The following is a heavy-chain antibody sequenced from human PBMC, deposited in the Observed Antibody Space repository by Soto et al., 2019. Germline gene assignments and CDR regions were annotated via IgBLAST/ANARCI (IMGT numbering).Heavy chain of an antibody. V-gene: IGHV4-30-2*01. Sequence: NPSETLSLTCAVSGGSIGGVGYSWSWIRQPPGGGLEWIGYMYHSGTFLKSPSLKTRLTMSLDMSKNQFSLTLNSMTAADTAGYYCARAQFYSGTGNYNNLMFDAWGQGIQVTVSS. D-gene: IGHD6-13*01. CDR1: GGSIGGVGYS. CDR3: ARAQFYSGTGNYNNLMFDA. J-gene: IGHJ5*02. CDR2: MYHSGTF.